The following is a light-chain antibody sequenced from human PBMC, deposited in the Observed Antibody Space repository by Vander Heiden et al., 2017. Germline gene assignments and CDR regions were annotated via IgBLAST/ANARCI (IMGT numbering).Light chain of an antibody. CDR3: MQALQTPPT. J-gene: IGKJ2*01. Sequence: EIVMTQFPLSLPVTPGEPASLPCRPSQSLLHSNGYNYLDWYLQKTGQSPQLLIYLGSNRASGVPDRFSGSGSGTDFTLKISRVEAEDVGVYYCMQALQTPPTFGQGTKLEIK. CDR1: QSLLHSNGYNY. CDR2: LGS. V-gene: IGKV2-28*01.